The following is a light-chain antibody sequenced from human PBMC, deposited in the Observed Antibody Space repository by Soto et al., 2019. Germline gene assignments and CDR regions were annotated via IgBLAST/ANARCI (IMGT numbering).Light chain of an antibody. V-gene: IGKV4-1*01. J-gene: IGKJ1*01. CDR1: QSVLYSSNNKNY. Sequence: DIVMTQSPDSLAVSLGERATINCKSSQSVLYSSNNKNYLAWYQQKPGQPPKLLIYWASTRESRVPDRFSGSGSGTDFTLTISSLQAEDVAVYYCQQYYNTLWTFGQGTKVEIK. CDR3: QQYYNTLWT. CDR2: WAS.